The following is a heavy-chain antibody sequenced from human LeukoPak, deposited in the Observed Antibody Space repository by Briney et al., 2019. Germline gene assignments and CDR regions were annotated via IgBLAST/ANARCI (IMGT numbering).Heavy chain of an antibody. V-gene: IGHV5-51*01. Sequence: GESLKISCKGSGYNFPDYWIAWVRQMPGKGLEWMGIIYPGDSDTRYSPSFQGQVTISADKSISTAYLQWSSLKASDTAMYYCARLRSLAYDADMDVWGQGTTVTVSS. CDR1: GYNFPDYW. CDR2: IYPGDSDT. J-gene: IGHJ6*02. CDR3: ARLRSLAYDADMDV. D-gene: IGHD2-21*01.